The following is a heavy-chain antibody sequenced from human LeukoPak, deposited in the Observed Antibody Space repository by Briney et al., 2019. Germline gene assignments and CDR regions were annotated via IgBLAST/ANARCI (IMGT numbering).Heavy chain of an antibody. J-gene: IGHJ4*02. CDR2: ISAYNGNT. D-gene: IGHD6-19*01. CDR1: GYTFTSYG. V-gene: IGHV1-18*01. CDR3: ARRAVAGTVSDY. Sequence: ASVKVSCKASGYTFTSYGISWVRQAPGQGLDWMGWISAYNGNTNYAQKLQGRVIMTTDTSTSTAYMELRSLRSDDTAVYYCARRAVAGTVSDYWGQGTLVTVSS.